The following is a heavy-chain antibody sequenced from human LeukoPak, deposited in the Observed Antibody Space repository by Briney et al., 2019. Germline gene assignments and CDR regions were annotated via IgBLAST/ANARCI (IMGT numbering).Heavy chain of an antibody. CDR1: GFTFNSYT. Sequence: GGSLRLSCAASGFTFNSYTMNWVRQAPGKGLEWVSSITSSGSYIHCANSVKGRFTISRDNAKNSLSLQMNSLRAEDTAVYYCARVNEAVAGTDYWGQGTLVTVSS. CDR3: ARVNEAVAGTDY. J-gene: IGHJ4*02. CDR2: ITSSGSYI. V-gene: IGHV3-21*01. D-gene: IGHD6-19*01.